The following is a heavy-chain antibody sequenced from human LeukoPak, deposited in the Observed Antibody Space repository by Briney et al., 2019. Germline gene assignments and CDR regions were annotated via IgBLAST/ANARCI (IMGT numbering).Heavy chain of an antibody. D-gene: IGHD6-13*01. Sequence: SEPLSSTSTAPGGSFNSSSWAWSRNPPGKGLNGIGRIYTTGTTHFNPSLRSRLTMSVDTSKNLFSLNLSSVTAADTAVYYCARQGYGASWYHLDYWGRGTLVTVSS. CDR2: IYTTGTT. CDR3: ARQGYGASWYHLDY. V-gene: IGHV4-4*07. J-gene: IGHJ4*02. CDR1: GGSFNSSS.